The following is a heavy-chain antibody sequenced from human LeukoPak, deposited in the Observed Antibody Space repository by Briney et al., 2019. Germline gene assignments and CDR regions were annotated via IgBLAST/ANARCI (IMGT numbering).Heavy chain of an antibody. CDR2: ISGSGGST. CDR3: AGRISLAAAADY. J-gene: IGHJ4*02. D-gene: IGHD6-13*01. Sequence: PGASLSLSCAASGFTFSSYAMSWVRQAPGKGLEWVSAISGSGGSTYYADSVKGRFTISRDNSKNTLYLQMNSLRAEDTAVYYCAGRISLAAAADYWGQGTLVTVSS. CDR1: GFTFSSYA. V-gene: IGHV3-23*01.